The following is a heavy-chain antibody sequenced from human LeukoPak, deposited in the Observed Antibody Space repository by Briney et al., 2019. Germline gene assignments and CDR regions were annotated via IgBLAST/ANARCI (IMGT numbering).Heavy chain of an antibody. CDR2: ISGSGGST. CDR1: GFTFSSYA. Sequence: PGGSLRLSCAASGFTFSSYAMSWVRQAPGKGLEWVSAISGSGGSTYYADSVKGRFTISRDNSKNTLYLQMNSLRAEDTAVYYCAKGEGYSYGLTGSLTNFDYWGQGTLVTVSS. D-gene: IGHD5-18*01. J-gene: IGHJ4*02. CDR3: AKGEGYSYGLTGSLTNFDY. V-gene: IGHV3-23*01.